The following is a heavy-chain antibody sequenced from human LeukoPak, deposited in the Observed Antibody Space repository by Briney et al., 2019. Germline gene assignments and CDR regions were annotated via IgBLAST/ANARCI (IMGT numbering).Heavy chain of an antibody. D-gene: IGHD3-10*01. Sequence: PGGSLRLSCAASGFTFSSYEMNWGRQAPGKGVEWVSYISSSGSTIYYADSVKGRFTISRDNAKNTLYLQMTSLRAEDTAVYYCAKLRITMVRGARGGFDYWGQGTLVTVSS. CDR1: GFTFSSYE. V-gene: IGHV3-48*03. CDR3: AKLRITMVRGARGGFDY. CDR2: ISSSGSTI. J-gene: IGHJ4*02.